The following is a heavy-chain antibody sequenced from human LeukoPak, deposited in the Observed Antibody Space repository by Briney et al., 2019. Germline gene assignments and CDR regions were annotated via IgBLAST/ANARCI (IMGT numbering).Heavy chain of an antibody. D-gene: IGHD3-22*01. Sequence: GGSLRLSCAASGFTFSSYWMSWVRQAPGKGLEWVANIKQDGSEKYYVDSVKGRFTISRDNSKNTLYLQMNSLRAEDTAVYYCAKDGEVVISHAYYFDYWGQGTLVTVSS. CDR2: IKQDGSEK. J-gene: IGHJ4*02. CDR1: GFTFSSYW. CDR3: AKDGEVVISHAYYFDY. V-gene: IGHV3-7*03.